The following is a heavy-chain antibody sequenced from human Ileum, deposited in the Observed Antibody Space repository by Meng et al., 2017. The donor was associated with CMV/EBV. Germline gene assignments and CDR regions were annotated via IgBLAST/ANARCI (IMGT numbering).Heavy chain of an antibody. CDR3: AKDTTRSSSSGEILDN. CDR2: ISYDGSSK. Sequence: SGFTFINYGMHWVRQAPGKGLEWVAVISYDGSSKYYADSVKGRFTISRDNSKTTLYLQMNSLRAEDTALYYCAKDTTRSSSSGEILDNWGQGTLVTVSS. CDR1: GFTFINYG. J-gene: IGHJ4*02. D-gene: IGHD6-6*01. V-gene: IGHV3-30*18.